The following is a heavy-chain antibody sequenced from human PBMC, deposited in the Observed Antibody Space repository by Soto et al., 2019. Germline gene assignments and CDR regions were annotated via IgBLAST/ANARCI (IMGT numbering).Heavy chain of an antibody. CDR2: ISYDGNNN. D-gene: IGHD6-19*01. Sequence: GGSLRLSCAASGFTFSSYGMNWVRQAPGKGLEWVAVISYDGNNNYYADSVKGRFTISRDNSKNTLYLQMNSLRVEDTAVYYCAKGSGREQWLALFDYWGQGTLVTVSS. J-gene: IGHJ4*02. V-gene: IGHV3-30*18. CDR3: AKGSGREQWLALFDY. CDR1: GFTFSSYG.